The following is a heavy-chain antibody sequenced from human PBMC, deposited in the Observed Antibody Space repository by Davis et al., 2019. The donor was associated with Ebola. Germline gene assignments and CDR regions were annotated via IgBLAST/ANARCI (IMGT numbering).Heavy chain of an antibody. CDR1: GYSISSGRW. Sequence: PSETLSLTCAVSGYSISSGRWWGWIRQPPGKGLDWIGYIRNDGSTHYNPSLKSRITMSVDASNNQFSLKLSSVTAVDTAVYYCATYNCDNNGCDIRTFDYWGQGTLVTVSS. CDR2: IRNDGST. D-gene: IGHD1-1*01. CDR3: ATYNCDNNGCDIRTFDY. J-gene: IGHJ4*02. V-gene: IGHV4-28*01.